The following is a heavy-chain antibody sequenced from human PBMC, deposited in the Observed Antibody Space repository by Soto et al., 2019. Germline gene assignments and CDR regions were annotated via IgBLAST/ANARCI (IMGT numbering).Heavy chain of an antibody. CDR3: ARDRNYYGSGSYLDV. CDR2: IIPIFGTA. Sequence: SVKVSCKASGGTFSSYAISWVLQAPGQGLEWMGGIIPIFGTANYAQKFQGRVTITADESTSTAYMELSSLRSEDTAVYYCARDRNYYGSGSYLDVWGQGTTVTVSS. J-gene: IGHJ6*02. CDR1: GGTFSSYA. D-gene: IGHD3-10*01. V-gene: IGHV1-69*13.